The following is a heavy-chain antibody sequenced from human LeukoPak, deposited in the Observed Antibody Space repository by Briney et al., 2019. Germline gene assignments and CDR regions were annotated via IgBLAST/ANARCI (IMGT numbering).Heavy chain of an antibody. CDR2: ISDRSSRT. Sequence: GGSLRLSCAVSGITLSNYGMSWVRQAPGKGLEWVAGISDRSSRTNYADSVKGRFTISTDNPKNTLYLQMNSLRAEDTAVYFCAKRGVVIRVILVGFHKEAYYFDSWGQGALVTVSS. D-gene: IGHD3-22*01. CDR3: AKRGVVIRVILVGFHKEAYYFDS. CDR1: GITLSNYG. V-gene: IGHV3-23*01. J-gene: IGHJ4*02.